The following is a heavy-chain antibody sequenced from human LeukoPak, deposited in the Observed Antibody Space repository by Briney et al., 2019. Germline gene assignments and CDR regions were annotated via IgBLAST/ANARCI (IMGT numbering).Heavy chain of an antibody. D-gene: IGHD1-26*01. J-gene: IGHJ4*02. Sequence: PGGSLRLSCAASGFTFSSYSSSISSSSSYIYYADSVKGRFTISRDNAENSLYLQMNSLRVEDTAVYYCAARSSGNPYFWGQGTLVTVSS. CDR1: GFTFSSYS. V-gene: IGHV3-21*04. CDR2: ISSSSSYI. CDR3: AARSSGNPYF.